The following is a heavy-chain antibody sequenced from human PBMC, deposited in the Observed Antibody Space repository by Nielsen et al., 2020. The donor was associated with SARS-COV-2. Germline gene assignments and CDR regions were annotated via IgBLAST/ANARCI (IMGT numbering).Heavy chain of an antibody. J-gene: IGHJ6*02. CDR2: ISGSGGST. V-gene: IGHV3-23*01. CDR3: AKDPGQLVISFLDYYYGMDV. Sequence: GGSLRLSCAASGFTFSSYAMSWVRQAPGKGLEWVSAISGSGGSTYYADSVKGRFTISRDNSKNTLYLQMNSLRAEDTAVYYCAKDPGQLVISFLDYYYGMDVWGQGTTVTVSS. CDR1: GFTFSSYA. D-gene: IGHD6-13*01.